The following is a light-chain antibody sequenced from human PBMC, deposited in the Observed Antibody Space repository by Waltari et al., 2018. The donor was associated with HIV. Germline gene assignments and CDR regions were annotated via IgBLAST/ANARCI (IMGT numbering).Light chain of an antibody. Sequence: QSALTQPRSVSESPGQSVTISCTGTSSDVGAYNYVSWYQQHPGRAPKFIIVMVRDRPSGVPDRFSGSKSGNTASLTISGLQAEDEADYYCSSYAGTSNFVLFGGGTKLTVL. CDR1: SSDVGAYNY. V-gene: IGLV2-11*01. CDR2: MVR. CDR3: SSYAGTSNFVL. J-gene: IGLJ2*01.